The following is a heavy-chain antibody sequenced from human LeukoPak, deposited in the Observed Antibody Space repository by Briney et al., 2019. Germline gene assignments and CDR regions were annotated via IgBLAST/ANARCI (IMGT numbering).Heavy chain of an antibody. J-gene: IGHJ5*02. V-gene: IGHV4-39*07. Sequence: SETLSLTCTVSGGSISSSSYYWGWIRQPPGKGLEWIGSIYYSGSTNYSPSLKSRVTFSVDTSKNRFSLKLSSVTAADTAVYYCARLSAAGGSNWFAPWGQGTLVTVSS. CDR2: IYYSGST. CDR3: ARLSAAGGSNWFAP. CDR1: GGSISSSSYY. D-gene: IGHD6-13*01.